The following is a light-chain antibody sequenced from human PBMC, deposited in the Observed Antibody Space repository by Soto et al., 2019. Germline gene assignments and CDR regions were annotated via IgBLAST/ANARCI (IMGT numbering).Light chain of an antibody. V-gene: IGKV3-20*01. Sequence: ESVLTQSPGTLSLSPGERATISCRSSQSVITYLAWYQQKLGQAPRLLIYGASTRATGIPDRFSGSGSGTDFTLTISRLEPDDVAVYYCQQYGSTPLTFGGGTKVAIK. J-gene: IGKJ4*01. CDR1: QSVITY. CDR2: GAS. CDR3: QQYGSTPLT.